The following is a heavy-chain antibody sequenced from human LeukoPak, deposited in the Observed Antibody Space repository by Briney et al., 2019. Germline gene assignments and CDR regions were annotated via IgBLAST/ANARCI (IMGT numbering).Heavy chain of an antibody. D-gene: IGHD3-10*01. CDR1: GFTFSSYW. CDR2: IKQDGSEK. J-gene: IGHJ4*02. V-gene: IGHV3-7*03. CDR3: AKVRGSWYFDY. Sequence: PGGSLRLSCAASGFTFSSYWMSWVRQAPGKGLEWVANIKQDGSEKYYVDSVKGRFTISRDNSKNTLYLQMNSLRAEDTAVYYCAKVRGSWYFDYWGQGTLVTVSS.